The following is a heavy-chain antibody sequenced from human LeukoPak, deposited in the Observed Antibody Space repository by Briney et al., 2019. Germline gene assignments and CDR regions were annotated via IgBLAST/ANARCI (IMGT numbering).Heavy chain of an antibody. J-gene: IGHJ4*02. CDR2: IYPGDSDA. CDR3: ARLEHYYDSSGTNYFDY. D-gene: IGHD3-22*01. Sequence: GESLKISCKGSGYSFTNYWIGWVRQMPGKGLKWMGIIYPGDSDARYSPSFQGQVTISADKSISTAYLQWSSLKASDTAMYYCARLEHYYDSSGTNYFDYWGQGTLVTVSS. CDR1: GYSFTNYW. V-gene: IGHV5-51*01.